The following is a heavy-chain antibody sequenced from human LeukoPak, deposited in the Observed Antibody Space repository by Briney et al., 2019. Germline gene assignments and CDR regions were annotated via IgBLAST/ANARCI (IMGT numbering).Heavy chain of an antibody. Sequence: ASETLSLTCAVYGGSFSGYYWSWIRQPPGKGLEWIGEINHSGSTNYNPSLKSRVTISVDTSKNQFSLKLSSVTAADTAVYYCARGGIIEYSSSVDYWGQGTLATVSS. CDR2: INHSGST. J-gene: IGHJ4*02. D-gene: IGHD6-6*01. CDR3: ARGGIIEYSSSVDY. CDR1: GGSFSGYY. V-gene: IGHV4-34*01.